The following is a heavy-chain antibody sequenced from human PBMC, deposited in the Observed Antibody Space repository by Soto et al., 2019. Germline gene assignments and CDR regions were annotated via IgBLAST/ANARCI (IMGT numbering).Heavy chain of an antibody. V-gene: IGHV4-61*01. J-gene: IGHJ4*02. CDR1: GVSVSSASYY. CDR3: ARAFCSGGACYYFDD. Sequence: SETLSLTCTVSGVSVSSASYYWTWIRQPPGKGLEYIGYVYNSGATNYHPSLESRVTISLDTSRNQFSLKLRSVTTADTAFYYCARAFCSGGACYYFDDWSQGTLVTVSS. D-gene: IGHD2-15*01. CDR2: VYNSGAT.